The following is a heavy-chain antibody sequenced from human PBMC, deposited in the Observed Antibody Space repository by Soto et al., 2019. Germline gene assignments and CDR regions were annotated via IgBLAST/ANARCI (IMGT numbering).Heavy chain of an antibody. CDR2: INAGNGKA. D-gene: IGHD1-26*01. V-gene: IGHV1-3*01. CDR3: AREGERLAGDL. Sequence: QALLVQSESEGKEPGASVRISCRASGYSFRRYAVHWVRQAPGKSPEWLGWINAGNGKAKSSQGLEDRITITRDTSASTVYMDLRRLKSEDTGVYYCAREGERLAGDLWCQGTVVTVSP. CDR1: GYSFRRYA. J-gene: IGHJ5*02.